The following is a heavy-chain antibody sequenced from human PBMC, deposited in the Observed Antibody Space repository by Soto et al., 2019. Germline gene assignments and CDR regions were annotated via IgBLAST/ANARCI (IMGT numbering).Heavy chain of an antibody. D-gene: IGHD2-2*01. CDR2: ISYDGSNK. V-gene: IGHV3-30*18. CDR1: GFTFSSYG. J-gene: IGHJ4*02. CDR3: AKEGVPAATAQYSYYFDY. Sequence: QVQLVESGGGVVQPGRSLRLSCAASGFTFSSYGMHWVRQAPGKGLEWVAVISYDGSNKYYADSVKGRFTISRDNSKNTLYLHMNSLRAEDTAVYYCAKEGVPAATAQYSYYFDYWGQGTLVTVSS.